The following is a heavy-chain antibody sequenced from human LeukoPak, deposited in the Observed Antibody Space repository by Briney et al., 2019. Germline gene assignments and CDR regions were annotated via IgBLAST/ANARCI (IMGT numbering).Heavy chain of an antibody. V-gene: IGHV4-34*01. CDR3: ARTVQYYDYVWGSYRYPGFPYYFDY. CDR1: GFTFSGYW. Sequence: PGGSLRLSCAASGFTFSGYWMSWIRQPPGKGLEWIGEINHSGSTNYNPSLKSRVTISVDTSKNQFSLKLSSVTAADTAVYYCARTVQYYDYVWGSYRYPGFPYYFDYWGQGTLVTVSS. CDR2: INHSGST. D-gene: IGHD3-16*02. J-gene: IGHJ4*02.